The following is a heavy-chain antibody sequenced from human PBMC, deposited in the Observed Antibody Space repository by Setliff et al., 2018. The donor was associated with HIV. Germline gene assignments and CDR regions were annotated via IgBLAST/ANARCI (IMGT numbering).Heavy chain of an antibody. D-gene: IGHD3-9*01. CDR2: ISSSSSYT. CDR3: VRDRDWAFDY. V-gene: IGHV3-11*06. CDR1: GFTFSDYY. Sequence: LRLSCAASGFTFSDYYMSWIRQAPGKGLEWVSYISSSSSYTNYADSMEGRFTISRDDAKNSLYLQMDSLRAEDTAVYYCVRDRDWAFDYWGQGILVTVSS. J-gene: IGHJ4*02.